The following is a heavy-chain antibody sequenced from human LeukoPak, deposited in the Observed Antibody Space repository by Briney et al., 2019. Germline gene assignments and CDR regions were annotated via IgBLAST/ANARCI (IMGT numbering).Heavy chain of an antibody. CDR1: GFTFSSYA. CDR3: ARDSGIISGSFDY. Sequence: AGGSLRLSCAASGFTFSSYAMSWVRQAPGKGLEWVSAIGGSGGSTSYAQKFQGRVTMTRDTSTSTVYMELSSLRSEDTAVYYCARDSGIISGSFDYWGQGTLVTVSS. CDR2: IGGSGGST. D-gene: IGHD2-15*01. V-gene: IGHV3-23*01. J-gene: IGHJ4*02.